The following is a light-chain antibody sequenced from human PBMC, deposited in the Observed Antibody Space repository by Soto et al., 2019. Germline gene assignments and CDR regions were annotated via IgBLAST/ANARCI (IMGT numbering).Light chain of an antibody. CDR2: GNS. V-gene: IGLV1-40*01. Sequence: QSVLTQPPSVSGAPGQRVTISCTGSSSNIGAGYDVHWYQQLPGTAPKLLIYGNSNRPSGVPDRFSGSKSGTSASLAITGLRVEDGADYYVQSYDSSLSGWVFGGGTKLTVL. J-gene: IGLJ3*02. CDR1: SSNIGAGYD. CDR3: QSYDSSLSGWV.